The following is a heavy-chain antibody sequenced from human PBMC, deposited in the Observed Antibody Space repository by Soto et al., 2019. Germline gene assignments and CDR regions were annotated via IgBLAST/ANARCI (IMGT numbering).Heavy chain of an antibody. CDR3: ARDTGSGSYLYYYGMDV. Sequence: GGSLRLSCAASVFTFSSYSMNWVRQAPGKGLEWVSYISSSSSTIYYADSVKGRFTISRDNAKNSLYLQMNSLRDEDTAVYYCARDTGSGSYLYYYGMDVWGQGTTVTVSS. V-gene: IGHV3-48*02. D-gene: IGHD3-10*01. CDR1: VFTFSSYS. CDR2: ISSSSSTI. J-gene: IGHJ6*02.